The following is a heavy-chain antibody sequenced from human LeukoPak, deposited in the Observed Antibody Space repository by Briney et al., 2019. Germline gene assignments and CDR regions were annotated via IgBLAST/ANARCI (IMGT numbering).Heavy chain of an antibody. CDR3: ATDRRTVVPAAIYFDY. V-gene: IGHV3-30*02. CDR1: GFTFSSYG. CDR2: IRYDGSNK. Sequence: GSLRLSCAASGFTFSSYGMHWVRQAPGKGLEWVAFIRYDGSNKYYADSVKGRFTISRDNSKNTLYLQMNSLRAEDTAVYYCATDRRTVVPAAIYFDYWGQGTLVTVSS. J-gene: IGHJ4*02. D-gene: IGHD2-2*01.